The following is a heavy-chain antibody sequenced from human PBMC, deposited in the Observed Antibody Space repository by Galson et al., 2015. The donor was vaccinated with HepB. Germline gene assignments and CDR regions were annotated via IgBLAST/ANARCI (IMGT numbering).Heavy chain of an antibody. CDR2: INTNTGNP. J-gene: IGHJ4*02. CDR1: GYTFNNYG. CDR3: AGAEGSGYYYVGY. D-gene: IGHD3-22*01. Sequence: SVKVSCKASGYTFNNYGINWVRQAPGQGLEWMGRINTNTGNPTYAQGFTGRFVFSLDTSVSTAYLQISSLKAEDTAFYFCAGAEGSGYYYVGYWGQGTLVTVSS. V-gene: IGHV7-4-1*02.